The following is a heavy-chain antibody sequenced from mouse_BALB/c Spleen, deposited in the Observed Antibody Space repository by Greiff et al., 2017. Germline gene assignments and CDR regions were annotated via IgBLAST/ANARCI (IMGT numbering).Heavy chain of an antibody. Sequence: EVKLMESGAELVKPGASVKLSCAASGFNIKDTYMHWVKQRPEQGLEWIGRIDPANGNTKYDPKFQGKATITADTSSNTAYLQLSSLTSEDTAVYYCVNAILHAMDYWGQGTSVTVSS. CDR2: IDPANGNT. V-gene: IGHV14-3*02. J-gene: IGHJ4*01. CDR1: GFNIKDTY. CDR3: VNAILHAMDY.